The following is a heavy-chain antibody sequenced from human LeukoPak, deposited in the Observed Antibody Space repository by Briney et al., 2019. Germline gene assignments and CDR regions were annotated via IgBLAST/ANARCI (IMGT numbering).Heavy chain of an antibody. J-gene: IGHJ4*02. CDR3: ALHYYDSSGYPYYFDY. CDR2: ISGSGGST. Sequence: GGSLRLSCAASGFTFSSYAMSWVRQAPGKGLEWVSAISGSGGSTYYADSVKGRFTISRDNSKNTLYLQMNSLRAEGTAVYYCALHYYDSSGYPYYFDYWGQGTLVTVSS. D-gene: IGHD3-22*01. V-gene: IGHV3-23*01. CDR1: GFTFSSYA.